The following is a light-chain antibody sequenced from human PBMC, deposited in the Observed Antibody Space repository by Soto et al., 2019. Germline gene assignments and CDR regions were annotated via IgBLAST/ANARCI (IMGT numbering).Light chain of an antibody. CDR1: QSVSSY. CDR3: QQYCSSSRT. CDR2: GAS. V-gene: IGKV3-20*01. Sequence: DIVLTQSPGTLSLSPGERATLSCRASQSVSSYLAWYQQKPGQAPRLLIYGASSSATGIPDRFSGGGSGTDFTLTISRLEPEDFAVYYCQQYCSSSRTFGQGTKVEVK. J-gene: IGKJ1*01.